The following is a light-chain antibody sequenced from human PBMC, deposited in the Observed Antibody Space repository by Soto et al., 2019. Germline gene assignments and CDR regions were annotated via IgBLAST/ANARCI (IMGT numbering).Light chain of an antibody. Sequence: ESVLTQFPGTLSLSPGERATLSCRASQSVRGNYLAWYQQKPGQAPRLLIYEASKRATGVPARFSGSGSGTDFTLTISSLESEDAAVYYCQQRGDWPPLTFGGGTKVEI. CDR1: QSVRGNY. V-gene: IGKV3-11*01. CDR3: QQRGDWPPLT. J-gene: IGKJ4*02. CDR2: EAS.